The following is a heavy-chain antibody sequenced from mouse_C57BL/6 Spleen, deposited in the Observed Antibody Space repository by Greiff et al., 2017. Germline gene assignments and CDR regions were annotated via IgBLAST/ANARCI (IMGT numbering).Heavy chain of an antibody. D-gene: IGHD2-5*01. V-gene: IGHV1-59*01. CDR2: IDPSDSYT. CDR1: GYTFTSYW. J-gene: IGHJ3*01. CDR3: ANAYYSNYDFAY. Sequence: QVQLQQPGAELVRPGTSVKLSCKASGYTFTSYWMHWVKQRPGQGLEWIGVIDPSDSYTNYNQKFKGKATLTVDTSSSTAYMQLSSQTSEESAVYYCANAYYSNYDFAYWGQGTLVTVSA.